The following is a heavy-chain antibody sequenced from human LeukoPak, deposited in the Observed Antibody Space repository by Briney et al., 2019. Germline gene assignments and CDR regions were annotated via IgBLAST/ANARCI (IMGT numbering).Heavy chain of an antibody. J-gene: IGHJ5*02. Sequence: GGSLRLSCAASGFTFSSYGMHWVRQAPGKGLEWVAFIRYDGSNKYYADSVKGRFTISRDNSKNTLYLQMNSLRAEDTAVYYCAKDRGNYYDSSGPKWGNWFDPWGQGNLVTVSS. V-gene: IGHV3-30*02. D-gene: IGHD3-22*01. CDR1: GFTFSSYG. CDR3: AKDRGNYYDSSGPKWGNWFDP. CDR2: IRYDGSNK.